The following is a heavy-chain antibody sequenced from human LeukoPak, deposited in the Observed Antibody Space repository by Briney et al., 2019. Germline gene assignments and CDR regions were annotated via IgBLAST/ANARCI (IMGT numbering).Heavy chain of an antibody. J-gene: IGHJ4*02. Sequence: ASVKVSCKASGYTFTSYAMHWVGQAPGQRLEWMGWINAGNGNTKYSQKFQGRVTITRDISASTAYMELSSLRSEDTAVYYCARGGYSGYDPDYWGQGTLVTVSS. CDR3: ARGGYSGYDPDY. CDR1: GYTFTSYA. D-gene: IGHD5-12*01. V-gene: IGHV1-3*01. CDR2: INAGNGNT.